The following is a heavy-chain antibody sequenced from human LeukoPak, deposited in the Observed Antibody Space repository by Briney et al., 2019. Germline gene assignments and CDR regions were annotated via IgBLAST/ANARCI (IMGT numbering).Heavy chain of an antibody. CDR3: TRWVVGTTTPFDH. D-gene: IGHD2-15*01. CDR2: ISSSSSYI. J-gene: IGHJ4*02. CDR1: GFTFSSYS. Sequence: AGGSLRLSCAASGFTFSSYSMNWVRQAPGKGLEWVSSISSSSSYIYYADSVKGRFTISRDNSKNTAYLQMNSLKTEDTAVYYCTRWVVGTTTPFDHWGQGTLVTVSS. V-gene: IGHV3-21*04.